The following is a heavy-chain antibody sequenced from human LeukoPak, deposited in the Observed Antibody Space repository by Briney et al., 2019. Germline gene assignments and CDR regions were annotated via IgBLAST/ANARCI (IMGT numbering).Heavy chain of an antibody. V-gene: IGHV1-69-2*01. Sequence: ASVKISCKVSGYALKVYYMHWVQQAPGKGLEWMGLVDPEDGTTVYAEKFQGRVTLIADTSTNTAYMELRSLRSEDTAVYYCARGDFGTRGYFDPWGQGTLVTVSS. D-gene: IGHD1-7*01. J-gene: IGHJ5*02. CDR3: ARGDFGTRGYFDP. CDR1: GYALKVYY. CDR2: VDPEDGTT.